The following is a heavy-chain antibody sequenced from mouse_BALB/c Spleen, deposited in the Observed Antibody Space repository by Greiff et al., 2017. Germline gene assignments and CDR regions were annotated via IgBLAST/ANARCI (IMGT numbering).Heavy chain of an antibody. D-gene: IGHD2-10*01. CDR2: ISSGGGNT. Sequence: EVQLVESGGGLVKPGGSLKLSCAASGFTFSSYTMSWVRQTPEKRLEWVATISSGGGNTYYPDSVKGRFTISRDNAKNNLYLQMSSLRSEDTALYYCARESLLWYFDVWGAGTTVTVSS. CDR3: ARESLLWYFDV. J-gene: IGHJ1*01. V-gene: IGHV5-9*03. CDR1: GFTFSSYT.